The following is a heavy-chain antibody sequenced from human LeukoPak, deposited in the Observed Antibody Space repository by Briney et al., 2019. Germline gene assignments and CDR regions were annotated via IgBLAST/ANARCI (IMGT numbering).Heavy chain of an antibody. CDR3: ARLGYGPYGMDV. J-gene: IGHJ6*02. Sequence: PGGSLRLSCAASGFTFSSYEMNWFGQAQGKGLEGVSYIGSSGSAMYYADSVRGRFTISRDNAKNSLYLQMNSLRAEDTAVYYCARLGYGPYGMDVWGQGTTVTVSS. CDR2: IGSSGSAM. D-gene: IGHD3-10*01. V-gene: IGHV3-48*03. CDR1: GFTFSSYE.